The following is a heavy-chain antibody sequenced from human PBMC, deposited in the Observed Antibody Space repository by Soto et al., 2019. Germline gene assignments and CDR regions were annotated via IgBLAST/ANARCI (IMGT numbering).Heavy chain of an antibody. D-gene: IGHD2-8*01. Sequence: GGSLRLSCAACGFNFISYVMNWVRQAPGKGLEWVSSISSSGSYIYYADSVKGRFTISRDNAKNSLYLQMNSLRAEDTAVYYCARDTNGLHYWGQGTLVTVSS. CDR3: ARDTNGLHY. CDR1: GFNFISYV. J-gene: IGHJ4*02. CDR2: ISSSGSYI. V-gene: IGHV3-21*01.